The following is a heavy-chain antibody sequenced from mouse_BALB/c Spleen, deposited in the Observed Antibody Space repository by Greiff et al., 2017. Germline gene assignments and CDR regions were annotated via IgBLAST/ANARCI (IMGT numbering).Heavy chain of an antibody. CDR2: IWSGGST. D-gene: IGHD2-4*01. CDR3: ARNDDSHWYFDV. J-gene: IGHJ1*01. Sequence: QVQLKESGPGLVQPSQSLSITCTVSGFSLTSYGVHWVRQSPGKGLEWLGVIWSGGSTDYNAAFISRLSISKDNSKSQVFFKMNSLQANDTAIYYCARNDDSHWYFDVWGAGTTVTVSS. CDR1: GFSLTSYG. V-gene: IGHV2-2*02.